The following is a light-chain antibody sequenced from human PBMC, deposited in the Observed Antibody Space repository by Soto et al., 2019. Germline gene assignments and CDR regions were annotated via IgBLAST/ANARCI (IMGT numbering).Light chain of an antibody. V-gene: IGKV2D-29*01. CDR3: MQSIQVPWT. J-gene: IGKJ1*01. Sequence: DIVMTQTPLSLSVTPGQPASISCRSSQSLLDSDGRTYLYWYLQKPGQPPQVLIQGVSNRFSGVPDRFIVSGSGTDFTLKISRVEAEDFGFYYCMQSIQVPWTFGQGTKVEIK. CDR2: GVS. CDR1: QSLLDSDGRTY.